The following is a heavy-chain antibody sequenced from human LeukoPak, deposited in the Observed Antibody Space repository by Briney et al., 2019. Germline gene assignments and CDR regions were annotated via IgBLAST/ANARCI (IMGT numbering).Heavy chain of an antibody. CDR2: IDPEDGET. CDR1: GYTLTELS. CDR3: ATYYYDSSGPTR. J-gene: IGHJ4*02. V-gene: IGHV1-24*01. D-gene: IGHD3-22*01. Sequence: GASVKVSCKVSGYTLTELSMHWVRQAPGKGLEWMGGIDPEDGETIYAQKFQGRVTMTADTSTDTAYMELSSLRSEDTAVYYCATYYYDSSGPTRWGQGTLVTVSS.